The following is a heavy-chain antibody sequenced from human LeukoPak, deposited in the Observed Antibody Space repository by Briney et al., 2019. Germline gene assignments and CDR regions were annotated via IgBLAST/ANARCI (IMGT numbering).Heavy chain of an antibody. Sequence: GSLRLSCAASGFTFSSYSMNWVRQAPGKGLEWVSSISSSSSYIYYADSVKGRFTISRDNAKNSLYLQMNSLRAEDTAVYYCAIITFGGVIVQPFDYWGQGTLVTVSS. CDR3: AIITFGGVIVQPFDY. CDR1: GFTFSSYS. D-gene: IGHD3-16*02. V-gene: IGHV3-21*01. CDR2: ISSSSSYI. J-gene: IGHJ4*02.